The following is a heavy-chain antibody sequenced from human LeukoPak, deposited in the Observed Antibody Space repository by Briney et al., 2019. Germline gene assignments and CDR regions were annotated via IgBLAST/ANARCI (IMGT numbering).Heavy chain of an antibody. V-gene: IGHV4-34*01. Sequence: SETLSLTCAVYGGSSSGYYWSWIRQPPGKGLEWIGEINHSGSTNYNPSLKSRVTISVDTSKNQFSLKLSSVTAADTAVYYCAVIAVAGRRRFDYWGQGTLVTVSS. J-gene: IGHJ4*02. CDR2: INHSGST. CDR3: AVIAVAGRRRFDY. D-gene: IGHD6-19*01. CDR1: GGSSSGYY.